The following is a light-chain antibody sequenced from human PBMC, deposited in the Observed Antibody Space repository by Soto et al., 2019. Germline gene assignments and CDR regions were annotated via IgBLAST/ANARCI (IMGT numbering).Light chain of an antibody. CDR1: QSISSW. CDR2: DAS. V-gene: IGKV1-5*01. J-gene: IGKJ1*01. Sequence: DTQMTQSPSTLSASVGDRVTITCRASQSISSWLAWYQQKPGKAPKLLIYDASSLESGVPSRFSGSGLGTEFTVNTSSLQTAHFASYDCQQYKSYSFTFGQGTKVEIK. CDR3: QQYKSYSFT.